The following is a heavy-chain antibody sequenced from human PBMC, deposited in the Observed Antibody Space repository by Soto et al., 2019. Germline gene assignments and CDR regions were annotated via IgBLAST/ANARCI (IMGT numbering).Heavy chain of an antibody. CDR3: ARAQTFFGIITVFDN. J-gene: IGHJ4*02. V-gene: IGHV4-31*03. D-gene: IGHD3-3*01. Sequence: SGTLSLTCTVSGGSINSGGYYWSWIRQHPGKGLEWIGDIYYRGSTNYNPSLKSRVTISIDTSKNQFSLKLSSVTAADTAVYYCARAQTFFGIITVFDNWGQGTLVTVSS. CDR2: IYYRGST. CDR1: GGSINSGGYY.